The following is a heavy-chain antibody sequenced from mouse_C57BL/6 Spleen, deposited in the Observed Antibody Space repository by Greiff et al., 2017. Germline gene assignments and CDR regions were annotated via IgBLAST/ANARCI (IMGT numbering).Heavy chain of an antibody. J-gene: IGHJ2*01. CDR1: GYTFTSYW. V-gene: IGHV1-69*01. CDR3: ARSKALLRQYYFDY. Sequence: VQLQQPGAELVMPGASVKLSCKASGYTFTSYWMHWVKQRPGQGLEWIGEIDPSDSYTNYNQKFKGKSTLTVDKSSSTAYMQLSSLTSEDSAVYYCARSKALLRQYYFDYWGQGTTLTVSS. D-gene: IGHD1-2*01. CDR2: IDPSDSYT.